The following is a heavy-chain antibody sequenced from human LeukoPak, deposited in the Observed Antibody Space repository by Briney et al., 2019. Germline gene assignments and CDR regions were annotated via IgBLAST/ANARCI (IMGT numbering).Heavy chain of an antibody. D-gene: IGHD4-11*01. CDR3: AGSTSSVQFYYYYYGMDV. Sequence: SETLSLTCTVSGDSTSNYYWSWIRQPPGKGLEWIGYIYYNGSTNYNPSLKSRVTISIDTSKNQFSMKLSSVTAADTAVYYCAGSTSSVQFYYYYYGMDVWGQGTTVTVSS. CDR1: GDSTSNYY. CDR2: IYYNGST. V-gene: IGHV4-59*01. J-gene: IGHJ6*02.